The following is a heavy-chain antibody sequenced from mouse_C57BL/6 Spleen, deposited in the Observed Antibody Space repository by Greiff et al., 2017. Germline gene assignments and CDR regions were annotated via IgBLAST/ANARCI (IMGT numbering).Heavy chain of an antibody. Sequence: QVQLKQPGAELVMPGASVKLSCKASGYTFTSYWMHWVKQRPGQGLEWIGEIDPSDSYTNYNQKFKGKSTLTVDKSSRTAYMQLSSLTSEDSAVYYCARGGNYVSDVWGTGTTVTVSS. J-gene: IGHJ1*03. V-gene: IGHV1-69*01. CDR2: IDPSDSYT. CDR3: ARGGNYVSDV. D-gene: IGHD2-1*01. CDR1: GYTFTSYW.